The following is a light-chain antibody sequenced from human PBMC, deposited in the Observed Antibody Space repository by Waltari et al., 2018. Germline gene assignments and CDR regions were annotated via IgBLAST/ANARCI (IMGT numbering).Light chain of an antibody. CDR1: ESVPANY. CDR2: GAS. CDR3: QQYGETPWT. Sequence: EIVLTQSPGTLSLSPGERATLSCRATESVPANYLAWYQQKPGPAPRLLISGASSRATGIPDRFSGRGSGTDFTLTIARLEPEDFAVYYCQQYGETPWTFGQGTKVDLK. J-gene: IGKJ1*01. V-gene: IGKV3-20*01.